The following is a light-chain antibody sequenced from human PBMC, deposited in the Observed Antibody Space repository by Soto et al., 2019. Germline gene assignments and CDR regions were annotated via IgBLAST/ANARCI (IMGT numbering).Light chain of an antibody. Sequence: EIVMTQSPATLSVSPGERATLSCRASQSVSSNFAWYQQKPGQAPRLLIYGASTRATGIPARFSGSGSGTEVTLTISSLQSEDFAVYYCQQYNNWPLTFGGGTMVQIK. V-gene: IGKV3-15*01. CDR3: QQYNNWPLT. CDR2: GAS. J-gene: IGKJ4*01. CDR1: QSVSSN.